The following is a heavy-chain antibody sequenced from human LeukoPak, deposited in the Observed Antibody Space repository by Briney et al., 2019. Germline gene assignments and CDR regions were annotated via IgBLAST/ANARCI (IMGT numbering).Heavy chain of an antibody. CDR3: ARTASFDRDGFWAFDP. CDR2: IEWDDDK. Sequence: SGPALVNPKQTLTLPCTFSYSPLSTHALSVNWIRQPPGNALGWLERIEWDDDKYYSTSLKTRLAISKDTNKNQVVLTMANMDDVETATYYCARTASFDRDGFWAFDPWGQGTLVSVCS. CDR1: YSPLSTHALS. D-gene: IGHD5-24*01. J-gene: IGHJ5*02. V-gene: IGHV2-70*11.